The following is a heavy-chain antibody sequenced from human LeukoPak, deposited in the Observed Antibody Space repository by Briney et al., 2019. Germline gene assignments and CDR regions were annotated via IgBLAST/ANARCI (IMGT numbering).Heavy chain of an antibody. Sequence: PGGSLRLSCAASGFTFSSCWMSWVRQAPGKGLEWVANIKQDGSEKYYVYSVKGRFTISRDNAKNSLYLQMNSLRAEDTAVYYCARWRAGPIYFDYWGQGTLVTVSS. D-gene: IGHD6-19*01. J-gene: IGHJ4*02. CDR1: GFTFSSCW. V-gene: IGHV3-7*03. CDR3: ARWRAGPIYFDY. CDR2: IKQDGSEK.